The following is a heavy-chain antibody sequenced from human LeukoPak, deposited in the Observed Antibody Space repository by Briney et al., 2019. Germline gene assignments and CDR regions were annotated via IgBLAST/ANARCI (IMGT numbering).Heavy chain of an antibody. D-gene: IGHD3-22*01. CDR3: AREGYYDSSGYYPEN. CDR1: GGSISSYY. CDR2: IYTSGST. Sequence: PSETLSLTCAVSGGSISSYYWSWIRQPAGKGLQWIGRIYTSGSTNCNPSLKSRVTMSVDTSKNQFSLKLSSVTAADTAVYYCAREGYYDSSGYYPENWGQGTLVTVSS. V-gene: IGHV4-4*07. J-gene: IGHJ4*02.